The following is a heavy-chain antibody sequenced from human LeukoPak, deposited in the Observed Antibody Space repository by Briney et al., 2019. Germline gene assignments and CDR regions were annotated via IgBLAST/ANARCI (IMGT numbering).Heavy chain of an antibody. CDR2: ISSDSSAI. D-gene: IGHD2-15*01. V-gene: IGHV3-48*04. Sequence: GGSLRLSCAASGFTFSTYSINWVRQAPGKGLEGLSYISSDSSAIYYADSIKGRFTISRDNARNPLYLQMNSLRGEDTAGYYCARDNTYCSGSRCYDRFDYWGQGTLVTGSS. CDR3: ARDNTYCSGSRCYDRFDY. J-gene: IGHJ4*02. CDR1: GFTFSTYS.